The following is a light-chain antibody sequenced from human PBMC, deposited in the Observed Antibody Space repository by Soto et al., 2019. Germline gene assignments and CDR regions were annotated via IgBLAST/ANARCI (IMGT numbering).Light chain of an antibody. J-gene: IGKJ5*01. CDR2: RTS. V-gene: IGKV3-20*01. Sequence: EIVLTQSPGTLSLSPGERGTLSCRASQSVSSNYLAWYQQKPGQAPRLLIYRTSTRPAAVPARFSGSGSGTDFTLTISRLEPEDCAVYYCQQYGCSPITFGQGTRLEIK. CDR1: QSVSSNY. CDR3: QQYGCSPIT.